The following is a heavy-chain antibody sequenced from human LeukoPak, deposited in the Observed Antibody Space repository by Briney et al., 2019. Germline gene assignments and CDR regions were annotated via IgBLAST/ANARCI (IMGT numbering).Heavy chain of an antibody. J-gene: IGHJ6*02. D-gene: IGHD6-19*01. V-gene: IGHV4-59*12. CDR1: GGSIGTFY. CDR2: VYHSGTTEYT. CDR3: AREKGSGLGYGMDV. Sequence: SETLSLTCALSGGSIGTFYWSWIRQPPGKGLEWIGWVYHSGTTEYTKYNASLKSRVTISLDTSKTQFSLILTSVIAADTALYYCAREKGSGLGYGMDVWGQGTSVTVSS.